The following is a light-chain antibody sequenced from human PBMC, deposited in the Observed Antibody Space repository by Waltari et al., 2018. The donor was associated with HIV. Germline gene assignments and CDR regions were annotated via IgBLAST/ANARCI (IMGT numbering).Light chain of an antibody. V-gene: IGKV3-15*01. CDR3: QQYNNWWT. J-gene: IGKJ1*01. Sequence: EIVMTQSTATVSVSPGERATVSCRASQSVNSNLAWYQQKPGQAPRLLIYGTSTRATGIPARFSGSGSGTQFTLTISSLRSEDFAVYYCQQYNNWWTFGQGTKVEIK. CDR1: QSVNSN. CDR2: GTS.